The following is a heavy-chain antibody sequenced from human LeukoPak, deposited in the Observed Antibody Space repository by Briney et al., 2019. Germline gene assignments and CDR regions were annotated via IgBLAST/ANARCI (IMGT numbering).Heavy chain of an antibody. J-gene: IGHJ4*02. Sequence: ASVPVSCQASGYTSTSYDINWVRPATGQGLEWMGWMTPNSANTRYAQKFQGRVTSTRNTSISTTYMELSSLRSEDTAENYCARGGYSGDDHKGDGDDYWGQGTLVTVSS. CDR2: MTPNSANT. D-gene: IGHD5-12*01. CDR3: ARGGYSGDDHKGDGDDY. V-gene: IGHV1-8*01. CDR1: GYTSTSYD.